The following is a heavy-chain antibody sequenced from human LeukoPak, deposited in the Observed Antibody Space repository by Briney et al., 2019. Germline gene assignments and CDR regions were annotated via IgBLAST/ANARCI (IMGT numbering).Heavy chain of an antibody. CDR2: IYSGGST. J-gene: IGHJ3*02. Sequence: PGGSLRLSCAASGITVSSNYMNWVRQAPGKGLEWVSVIYSGGSTYYADSVKGRFTISRDNSKNTVYLQMNSLRAEDTAVYYCARDLAHTQSFDIWGRGTMVTDSS. D-gene: IGHD2-2*02. CDR1: GITVSSNY. CDR3: ARDLAHTQSFDI. V-gene: IGHV3-53*01.